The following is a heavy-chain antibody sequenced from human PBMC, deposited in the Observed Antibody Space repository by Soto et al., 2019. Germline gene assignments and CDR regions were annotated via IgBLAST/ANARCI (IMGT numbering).Heavy chain of an antibody. CDR2: IYYSGST. J-gene: IGHJ5*02. CDR1: GGSISSYY. Sequence: SETLSLTCSVSGGSISSYYWSWIRQPPGKGLEWIGYIYYSGSTNYNPSLKSRVTISVDTSKNQFSLKLSSVTAADTAVYYCARAKAPLYSSSWYWFDPWGQGTLVTVSS. CDR3: ARAKAPLYSSSWYWFDP. V-gene: IGHV4-59*08. D-gene: IGHD6-13*01.